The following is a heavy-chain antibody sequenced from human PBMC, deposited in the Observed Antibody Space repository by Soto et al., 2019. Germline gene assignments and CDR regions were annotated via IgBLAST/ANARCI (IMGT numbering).Heavy chain of an antibody. CDR3: ARADVGAYDY. V-gene: IGHV3-23*01. J-gene: IGHJ4*02. CDR2: VSASGLNT. Sequence: GGSLRLSCAASGFTFSTYAMAWVRQAPGKGLEWVSGVSASGLNTDYADPVKGRFYISRDNSKNTVSLHMNSLRSDDTAVYYCARADVGAYDYWGQGTLVTVSS. CDR1: GFTFSTYA. D-gene: IGHD1-26*01.